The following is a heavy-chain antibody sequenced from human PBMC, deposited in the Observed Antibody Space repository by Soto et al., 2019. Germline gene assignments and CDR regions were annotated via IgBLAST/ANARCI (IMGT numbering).Heavy chain of an antibody. D-gene: IGHD6-19*01. CDR3: ARHSSGLYSSFDY. Sequence: SETLSLTCTVSGGSISSSSYYWGWIRQPPGKGLEWIGSIYYSGGTYYNPSLKSRVTISVDTSKNQFSLKLSSVTAADTAVYYCARHSSGLYSSFDYWGQGTLVTRLL. CDR2: IYYSGGT. CDR1: GGSISSSSYY. V-gene: IGHV4-39*01. J-gene: IGHJ4*02.